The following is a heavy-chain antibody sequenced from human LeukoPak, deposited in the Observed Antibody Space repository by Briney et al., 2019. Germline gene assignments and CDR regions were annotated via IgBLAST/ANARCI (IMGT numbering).Heavy chain of an antibody. CDR3: AKDYYDSSGYTFDY. CDR1: GFTFDDYA. D-gene: IGHD3-22*01. V-gene: IGHV3-9*01. Sequence: GGSLRLSCAASGFTFDDYAMRWVRQAPGKGLEWVSGISWNSGSIGYADSVKGRFTISRDNAKNSLYLQMNSLRAEDTALYYCAKDYYDSSGYTFDYWGQGTLVTDSS. J-gene: IGHJ4*02. CDR2: ISWNSGSI.